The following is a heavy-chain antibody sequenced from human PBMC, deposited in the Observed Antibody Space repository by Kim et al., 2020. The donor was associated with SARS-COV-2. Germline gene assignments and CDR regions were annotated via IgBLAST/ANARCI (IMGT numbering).Heavy chain of an antibody. CDR3: AILTRWTDARDI. Sequence: YADAVKGRFTISRDNAKNTLYLQMNSLRAEDTAVYYCAILTRWTDARDIWGQGTMVTVSS. J-gene: IGHJ3*02. D-gene: IGHD3-9*01. V-gene: IGHV3-74*01.